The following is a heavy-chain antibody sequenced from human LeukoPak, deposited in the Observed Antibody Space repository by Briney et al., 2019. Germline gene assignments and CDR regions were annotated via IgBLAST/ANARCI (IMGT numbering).Heavy chain of an antibody. J-gene: IGHJ4*02. CDR2: ISGSGTNT. V-gene: IGHV3-23*01. CDR3: VKHSAPVLAAARFDY. CDR1: AFTFSSYA. D-gene: IGHD2-2*01. Sequence: PGGSLTLSCAAAAFTFSSYAMSWVRQAPGTGPEWVSVISGSGTNTYYADSVKGRFTISRDNSKNTLYLQMNSLRAEDTALYYCVKHSAPVLAAARFDYWGQGNLVTVSS.